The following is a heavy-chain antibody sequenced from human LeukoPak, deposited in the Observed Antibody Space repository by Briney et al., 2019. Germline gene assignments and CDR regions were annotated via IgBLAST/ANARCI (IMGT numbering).Heavy chain of an antibody. Sequence: ASVKLSSKQSRYRSTENFLRWWPPAPGQGPEWMGCINCNSGGTYYAQKFQGRVTLTRDTSISTTYLTLTDLTSGDTAVYYCARWGRYYNFALSISWVQGTLATVSP. CDR1: RYRSTENF. D-gene: IGHD3-3*01. J-gene: IGHJ4*02. CDR3: ARWGRYYNFALSIS. CDR2: INCNSGGT. V-gene: IGHV1-2*02.